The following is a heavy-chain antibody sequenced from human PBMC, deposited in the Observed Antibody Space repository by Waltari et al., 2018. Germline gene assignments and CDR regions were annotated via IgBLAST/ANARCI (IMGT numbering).Heavy chain of an antibody. Sequence: QLQLQESGPGLVKPSETLSLTCTVSGGPISSSSYYWGWIRPPPGKGLEWIGSIYYSGSKYYNTSLRSRLTISVDTSKNQFSLKVSSVTAADTAVYYCAREEIYFDTSGYYFDYWGQGTLVTVSS. V-gene: IGHV4-39*07. CDR3: AREEIYFDTSGYYFDY. J-gene: IGHJ4*02. CDR2: IYYSGSK. D-gene: IGHD3-22*01. CDR1: GGPISSSSYY.